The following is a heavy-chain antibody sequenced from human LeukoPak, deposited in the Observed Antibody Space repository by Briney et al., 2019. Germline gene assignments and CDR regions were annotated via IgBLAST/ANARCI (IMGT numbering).Heavy chain of an antibody. J-gene: IGHJ6*03. CDR1: GGSIRSSSYY. CDR3: ARHWYSNYYMDV. V-gene: IGHV4-39*01. Sequence: PSETLSLTCSVSGGSIRSSSYYWGWIRQPPGKGLEWIGSIYDSGSTYYNPSLKSRVTISVDTSKNQFSLKLSSVTAADTAVYYCARHWYSNYYMDVWGKGTTVTVSS. D-gene: IGHD4-11*01. CDR2: IYDSGST.